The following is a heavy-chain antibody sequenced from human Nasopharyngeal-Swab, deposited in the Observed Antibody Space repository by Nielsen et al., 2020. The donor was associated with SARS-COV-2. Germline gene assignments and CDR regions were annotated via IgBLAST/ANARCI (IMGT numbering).Heavy chain of an antibody. CDR1: GFTFSSYS. V-gene: IGHV3-21*01. CDR3: ARDGDYSGWELTDY. D-gene: IGHD1-26*01. Sequence: GESLKISCAAPGFTFSSYSMNWVRQAPGKGLEWVSSISSSSSYIYYADSVKGRFTISRDNAKNSLYLQMNSLRAEDTAVYYCARDGDYSGWELTDYWGQGTLVTVSS. CDR2: ISSSSSYI. J-gene: IGHJ4*02.